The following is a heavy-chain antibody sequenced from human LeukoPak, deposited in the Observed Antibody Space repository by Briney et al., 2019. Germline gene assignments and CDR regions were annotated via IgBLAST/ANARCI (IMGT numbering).Heavy chain of an antibody. V-gene: IGHV3-30-3*01. CDR3: ARVRKSPSKRDYAEIDY. D-gene: IGHD4-17*01. Sequence: GGSLRLSCAASGFTFSSYAMHWVRQAPGKGLEWVAVISYDGSNKYYADSVKGRFTISRDNAKNTLYLQMNSLRAEDTAVYYCARVRKSPSKRDYAEIDYWGQGTLVTVSS. CDR2: ISYDGSNK. J-gene: IGHJ4*02. CDR1: GFTFSSYA.